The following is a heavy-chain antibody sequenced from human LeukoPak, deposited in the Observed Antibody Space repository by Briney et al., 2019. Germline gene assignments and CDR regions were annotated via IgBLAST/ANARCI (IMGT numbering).Heavy chain of an antibody. V-gene: IGHV4-59*01. D-gene: IGHD1-14*01. CDR2: IYYSGST. J-gene: IGHJ4*02. CDR1: GGSISSYY. Sequence: KPSETLSLTCTVSGGSISSYYWSWIRQPPGKGLGWIGYIYYSGSTNYNPSLKSRVTISVDTSKNQFSLKLSSVTAADTAVYYCARIVLPWYKESSPYFDYWGQGTLVTVSS. CDR3: ARIVLPWYKESSPYFDY.